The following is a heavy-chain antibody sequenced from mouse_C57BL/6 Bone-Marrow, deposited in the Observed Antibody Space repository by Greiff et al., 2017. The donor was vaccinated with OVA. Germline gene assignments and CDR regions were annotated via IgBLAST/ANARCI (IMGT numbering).Heavy chain of an antibody. CDR1: GYTFTSYW. D-gene: IGHD2-3*01. Sequence: QVQLQQPGAELVMPGASVKLSCKASGYTFTSYWMHWVKQRPGQGLEWIGEIDPSDSYTNYNQKFKGKSTLTVDKSSSTAYMQLSSLTSEDSAVYYCAKDGYYWYFDGWGTGTTVTVSS. V-gene: IGHV1-69*01. J-gene: IGHJ1*03. CDR3: AKDGYYWYFDG. CDR2: IDPSDSYT.